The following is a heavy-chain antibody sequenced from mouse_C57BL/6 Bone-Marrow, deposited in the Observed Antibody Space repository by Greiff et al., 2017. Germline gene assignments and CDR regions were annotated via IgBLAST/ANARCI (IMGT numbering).Heavy chain of an antibody. CDR1: GFTFSDYY. J-gene: IGHJ3*01. CDR2: ISNGGGST. V-gene: IGHV5-12*01. Sequence: EVKLVESGGGLVQPGGSLKLSCAASGFTFSDYYMYWVRQTPEKRLEWVAYISNGGGSTYYPATVKGRFTISRDNAKNTLCLQMSRLKAEDTAMYYCASNYGSSYGFAYWGQGTLVTVSA. D-gene: IGHD1-1*01. CDR3: ASNYGSSYGFAY.